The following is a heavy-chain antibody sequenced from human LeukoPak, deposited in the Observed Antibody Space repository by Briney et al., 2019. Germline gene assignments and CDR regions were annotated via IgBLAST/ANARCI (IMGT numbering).Heavy chain of an antibody. CDR3: ARAQYSSSWADYYYGMDV. J-gene: IGHJ6*02. D-gene: IGHD6-13*01. Sequence: ASVKVSCKASGYTFTTYAMNWVRQAPGQGLEWMGWINTNTGNPTNGQGFTGRFVFSLDTSVSTAYLQINSLKAEDTAVYYCARAQYSSSWADYYYGMDVWGQGTTVTVSS. CDR2: INTNTGNP. V-gene: IGHV7-4-1*02. CDR1: GYTFTTYA.